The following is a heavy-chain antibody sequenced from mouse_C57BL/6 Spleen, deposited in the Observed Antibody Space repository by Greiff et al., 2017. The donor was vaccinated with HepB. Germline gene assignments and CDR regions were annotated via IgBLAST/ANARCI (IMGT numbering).Heavy chain of an antibody. Sequence: QVQLQQPGAELVRPGSSVKLSCKASGYTFTSYWMHWVKQRPIQGLEWIGNIDPSDSETHYNQKFKDKATLTVDKSSSTAYMQLSSLTSEDSAVYYYERVSGSSYGAYWGQGTLVTVSA. CDR3: ERVSGSSYGAY. D-gene: IGHD1-1*01. V-gene: IGHV1-52*01. CDR1: GYTFTSYW. CDR2: IDPSDSET. J-gene: IGHJ3*01.